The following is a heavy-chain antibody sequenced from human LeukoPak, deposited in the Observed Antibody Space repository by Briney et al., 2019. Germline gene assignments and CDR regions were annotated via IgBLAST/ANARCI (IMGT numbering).Heavy chain of an antibody. Sequence: ASVKVSCKASGYTFTSYAMDWVRQAPGQGLEWMGIINPSGGSTSYAQKFQGRATLTRATSTSTVYMELSSLRSEDTAVYYCASVYKNGMDVWGQGTTVIVSS. V-gene: IGHV1-46*01. CDR3: ASVYKNGMDV. CDR2: INPSGGST. CDR1: GYTFTSYA. D-gene: IGHD5-24*01. J-gene: IGHJ6*02.